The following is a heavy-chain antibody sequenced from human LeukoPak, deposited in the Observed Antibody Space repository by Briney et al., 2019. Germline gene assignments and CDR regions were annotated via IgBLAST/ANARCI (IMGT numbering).Heavy chain of an antibody. CDR3: ANALMGSYFEC. CDR2: VSSASGATT. CDR1: GFTFSNYA. Sequence: GGSLRLSCVASGFTFSNYAMSWVRQAPGKGLEWVSSVSSASGATTYYADSVKGRFTISRDNAKNTLFLQMTSLRAEDTAVYYCANALMGSYFECWGQGTLVAVFS. J-gene: IGHJ4*03. D-gene: IGHD7-27*01. V-gene: IGHV3-23*01.